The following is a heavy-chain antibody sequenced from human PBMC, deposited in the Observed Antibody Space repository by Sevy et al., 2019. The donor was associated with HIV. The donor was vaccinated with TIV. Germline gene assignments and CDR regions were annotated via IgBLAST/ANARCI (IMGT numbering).Heavy chain of an antibody. CDR3: AWQVVPAAMPDYYYYGMDV. CDR1: GFTFSSYS. CDR2: ISSSSSYI. J-gene: IGHJ6*02. D-gene: IGHD2-2*01. V-gene: IGHV3-21*01. Sequence: GGSLRLSCAASGFTFSSYSMNWVRQAPGKGLEWVSSISSSSSYIYYADSVKGRFTISRDNAKNSLYLQMNSLRAEDTAVYYCAWQVVPAAMPDYYYYGMDVWGQGTTVTVSS.